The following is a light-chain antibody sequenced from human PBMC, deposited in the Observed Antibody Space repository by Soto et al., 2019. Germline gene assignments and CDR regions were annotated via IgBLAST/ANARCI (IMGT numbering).Light chain of an antibody. CDR2: EVS. V-gene: IGLV2-8*01. CDR1: SSDVGGYNY. CDR3: SSYAGSNNLVV. Sequence: QSALTQPPSASGSPGQSVTISCTGISSDVGGYNYVSWYQQHPGKAPKLMIYEVSKRPSGVPDRFSGSNSGNTASLTVSGLQAEDEADYYCSSYAGSNNLVVFGGGTKLTVL. J-gene: IGLJ2*01.